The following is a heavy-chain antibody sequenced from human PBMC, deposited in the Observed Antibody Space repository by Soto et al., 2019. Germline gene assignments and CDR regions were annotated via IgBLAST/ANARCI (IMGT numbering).Heavy chain of an antibody. J-gene: IGHJ1*01. Sequence: ASMKGSCGASGYTFTDYFMHWLRHAPGQGLEWMGWINPNSGDTNSAQNFHDRVTMTRDTSTSTANIEKSRLKFDDTAAYYCARDVKGWGGVWGEGTVVT. CDR1: GYTFTDYF. V-gene: IGHV1-2*02. D-gene: IGHD3-16*01. CDR2: INPNSGDT. CDR3: ARDVKGWGGV.